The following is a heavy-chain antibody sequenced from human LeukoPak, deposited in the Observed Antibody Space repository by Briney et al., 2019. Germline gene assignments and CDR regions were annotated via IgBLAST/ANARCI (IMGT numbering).Heavy chain of an antibody. V-gene: IGHV5-51*01. J-gene: IGHJ3*02. CDR1: GYSFTTYW. CDR2: IYPTDSET. Sequence: GESLKISCKGSGYSFTTYWIGWVRQMPGKGLEWVGIIYPTDSETRYSPSFQGQVTISADKSISTAYLQWSSLKASDTAMYYCVRSPSDGYHDAFDIWGQGTMVTVSS. CDR3: VRSPSDGYHDAFDI. D-gene: IGHD5-24*01.